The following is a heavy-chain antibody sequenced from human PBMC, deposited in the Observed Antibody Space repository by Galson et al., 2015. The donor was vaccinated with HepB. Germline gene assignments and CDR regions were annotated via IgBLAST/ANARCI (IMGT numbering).Heavy chain of an antibody. CDR2: ISNDGRNK. CDR1: GFTLSTYG. D-gene: IGHD1-26*01. J-gene: IGHJ5*02. Sequence: SLRLSGAASGFTLSTYGMHWVRQAPGKGLEWVAVISNDGRNKNYADSVKGRFTISRDNSKSTLYLQMNSLRAEDTAVYYCARGVNFGGGATDWFDPWGQGTLVTVSS. V-gene: IGHV3-30*03. CDR3: ARGVNFGGGATDWFDP.